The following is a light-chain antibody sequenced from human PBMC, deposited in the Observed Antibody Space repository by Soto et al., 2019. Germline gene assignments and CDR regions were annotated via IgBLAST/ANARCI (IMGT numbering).Light chain of an antibody. J-gene: IGKJ4*01. CDR1: QDINND. Sequence: AIRMTQSPTSLSASTGDRVTITCRASQDINNDLAWYQQKPGKAPKFLIYAASTLHSGVPSRFSGSGSGTDFTLSISRLQSEDFATYYCQQYSSYPLTFGGGTKVEIK. CDR2: AAS. CDR3: QQYSSYPLT. V-gene: IGKV1-8*01.